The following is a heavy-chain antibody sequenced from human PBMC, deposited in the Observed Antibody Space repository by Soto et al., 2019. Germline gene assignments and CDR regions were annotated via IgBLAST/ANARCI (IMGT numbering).Heavy chain of an antibody. D-gene: IGHD6-19*01. CDR3: ARDPDSSGWYYFDY. CDR1: GYAFNSYY. J-gene: IGHJ4*02. V-gene: IGHV1-3*01. CDR2: INAGNGNT. Sequence: GASVKVSCKASGYAFNSYYIHWVRQAPGQSLEWMGWINAGNGNTKYSQKFQGRVTITRDTSASTDYMELSSLRSGDTAVYYCARDPDSSGWYYFDYWGQGTLVTVSS.